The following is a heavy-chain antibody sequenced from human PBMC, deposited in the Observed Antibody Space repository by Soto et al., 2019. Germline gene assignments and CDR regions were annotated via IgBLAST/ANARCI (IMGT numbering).Heavy chain of an antibody. CDR1: GGSISSSSYY. Sequence: QLQLQESGPGLVKPSETLSLTCTVSGGSISSSSYYWGWIRQPPGKGLEWIGSIYYSGSTYYNPSIMSRVTTSVDTSKNQFSLKLSSVTAADTAVYYCARLDCGGDCYLDYWGQGTLVTVAS. CDR2: IYYSGST. CDR3: ARLDCGGDCYLDY. D-gene: IGHD2-21*02. V-gene: IGHV4-39*01. J-gene: IGHJ4*02.